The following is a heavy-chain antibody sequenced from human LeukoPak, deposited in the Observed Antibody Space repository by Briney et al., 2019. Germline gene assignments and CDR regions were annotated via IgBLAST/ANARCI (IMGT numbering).Heavy chain of an antibody. V-gene: IGHV3-30*04. CDR3: ARVMAAGPKAFDY. CDR2: ISYDGSNK. CDR1: GFTFSSYA. D-gene: IGHD6-13*01. J-gene: IGHJ4*02. Sequence: GGSLRLSCAASGFTFSSYAMHWVRQAPGKGLEWVAVISYDGSNKYYADSVKGRFTISRDNSKNTLYLQMNSLRAEDTAVYYCARVMAAGPKAFDYWGQGTLVTVSS.